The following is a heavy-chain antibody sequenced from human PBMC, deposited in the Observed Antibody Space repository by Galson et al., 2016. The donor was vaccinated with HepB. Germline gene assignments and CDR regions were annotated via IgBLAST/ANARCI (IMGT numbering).Heavy chain of an antibody. Sequence: CAISGDSVSSGSVAWNWIRQTPSRGLEWLGRTFYRSKWYNDYGVSVKSRISFNPDTSKNQFSLQLNSVTPEDTAIYYCARDQGPQRYLDIWGQGTMVTVFS. CDR3: ARDQGPQRYLDI. D-gene: IGHD1-1*01. CDR1: GDSVSSGSVA. CDR2: TFYRSKWYN. J-gene: IGHJ3*02. V-gene: IGHV6-1*01.